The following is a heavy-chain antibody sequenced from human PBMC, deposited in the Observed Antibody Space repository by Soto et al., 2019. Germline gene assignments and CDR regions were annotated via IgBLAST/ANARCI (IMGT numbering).Heavy chain of an antibody. CDR2: IYYSGTT. CDR3: ARREIQGPIDY. Sequence: QVQLQESGPGLVKPSDTLSLTCAASGYSISSSNWWGWIRQPPGKGLEWIGYIYYSGTTYYNPSPKSRVTMSVDTSKNQFSLKLTSVTAVATAVYYCARREIQGPIDYWGQGTLVTVSS. D-gene: IGHD1-26*01. CDR1: GYSISSSNW. V-gene: IGHV4-28*01. J-gene: IGHJ4*02.